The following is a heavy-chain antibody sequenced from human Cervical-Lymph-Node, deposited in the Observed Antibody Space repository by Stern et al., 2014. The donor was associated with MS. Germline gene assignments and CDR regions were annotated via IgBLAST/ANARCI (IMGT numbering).Heavy chain of an antibody. CDR2: ISYDGSNE. CDR1: GFTFRSYG. Sequence: VQLVESGGGVVQPGRSLRLSCAASGFTFRSYGMHWVRQAPGKGLEWVTLISYDGSNEYYADSVKGRFTISRDNSKNTVYLQMNSLRPEDTAVYYCARPRRPYFFRGNHHYYGMDVWGQGTRVSVSS. D-gene: IGHD2/OR15-2a*01. V-gene: IGHV3-30*03. J-gene: IGHJ6*02. CDR3: ARPRRPYFFRGNHHYYGMDV.